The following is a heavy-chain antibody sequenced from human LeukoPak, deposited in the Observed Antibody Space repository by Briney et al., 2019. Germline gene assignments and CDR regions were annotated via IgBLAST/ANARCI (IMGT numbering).Heavy chain of an antibody. CDR3: AGGYYDSSGYPPSFDY. Sequence: ASVKVSCKASGYTFTGYYMHWVRQAPGQGLEWMGWINPNSGGTNYAQKFQGRVTMTRDTSISTAYMELSRLRSDDTAVYYCAGGYYDSSGYPPSFDYWGQGTLVTVSS. J-gene: IGHJ4*02. V-gene: IGHV1-2*02. CDR2: INPNSGGT. D-gene: IGHD3-22*01. CDR1: GYTFTGYY.